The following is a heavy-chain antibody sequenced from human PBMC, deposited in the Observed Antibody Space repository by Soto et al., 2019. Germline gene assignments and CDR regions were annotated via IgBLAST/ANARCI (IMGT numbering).Heavy chain of an antibody. D-gene: IGHD1-26*01. Sequence: EVQLVESGGGLVKPGGSLRLSCAASGFTFSNAWMNWVRQAPGKGLEWVGRIKSKTDGGTTDYAAPVKGRFTISRDDSKNTLYLQMNSLKTEDTAVYYCTTFWVMGGSYYSRDYYYYYGMDVWGQGTTVTVSS. CDR1: GFTFSNAW. V-gene: IGHV3-15*07. CDR2: IKSKTDGGTT. J-gene: IGHJ6*02. CDR3: TTFWVMGGSYYSRDYYYYYGMDV.